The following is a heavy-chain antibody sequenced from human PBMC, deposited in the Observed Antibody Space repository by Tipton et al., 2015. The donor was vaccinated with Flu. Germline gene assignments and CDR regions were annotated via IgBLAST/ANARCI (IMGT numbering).Heavy chain of an antibody. D-gene: IGHD2-15*01. Sequence: LRLSCTVSGGSISSYYWSWIRQPPGKGLEWIGYICYSGSTNYNPSLKSRVTISVDTSKNQFSLKLSSVTAADTAVYYCAREVWDYCSGGSCYTEDWFDPWGQGTLVTVSS. J-gene: IGHJ5*02. V-gene: IGHV4-59*01. CDR2: ICYSGST. CDR3: AREVWDYCSGGSCYTEDWFDP. CDR1: GGSISSYY.